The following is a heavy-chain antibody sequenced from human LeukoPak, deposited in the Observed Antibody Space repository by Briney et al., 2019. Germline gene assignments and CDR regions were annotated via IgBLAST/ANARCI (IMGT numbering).Heavy chain of an antibody. CDR2: SKNKDYAYST. Sequence: PGGSLRLSCAASGFTFSDHHMDWVRQAPGKGLEWIGRSKNKDYAYSTVYAASVKGRFTFSRDDPKNSLYLQMNSLTTEDTAVYFCTRIWYYGTRGYYPDFWGQGTLVTVSS. J-gene: IGHJ4*02. D-gene: IGHD3-22*01. CDR3: TRIWYYGTRGYYPDF. CDR1: GFTFSDHH. V-gene: IGHV3-72*01.